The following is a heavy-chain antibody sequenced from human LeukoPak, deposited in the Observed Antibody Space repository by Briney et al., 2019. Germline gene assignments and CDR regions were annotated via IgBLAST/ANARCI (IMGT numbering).Heavy chain of an antibody. CDR3: ARYLRQLRSSDY. CDR1: GFTFSSYA. Sequence: GGSLRLSCAASGFTFSSYAMHWVRQAPGKGLEGVAVISYDGSNKYYADSVKGRFTISRDNSKNTLYLQMNSLRAEDTAVYYCARYLRQLRSSDYWGQGTLVTVSS. J-gene: IGHJ4*02. CDR2: ISYDGSNK. V-gene: IGHV3-30-3*01. D-gene: IGHD6-13*01.